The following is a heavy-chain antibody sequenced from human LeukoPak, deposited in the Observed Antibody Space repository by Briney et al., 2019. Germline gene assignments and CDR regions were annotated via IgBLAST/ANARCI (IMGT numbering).Heavy chain of an antibody. J-gene: IGHJ3*02. Sequence: ASVRVSCKASGYIFNNYFMHWVRQAPGQGLEWMGLINPKRAETSYAQKFQGRVTLTRDRATTTAYMDLARLRSDDTAVYYCARDRGVPGPGNAFDIWGQGTMVTVSS. D-gene: IGHD2-2*01. V-gene: IGHV1-2*02. CDR2: INPKRAET. CDR1: GYIFNNYF. CDR3: ARDRGVPGPGNAFDI.